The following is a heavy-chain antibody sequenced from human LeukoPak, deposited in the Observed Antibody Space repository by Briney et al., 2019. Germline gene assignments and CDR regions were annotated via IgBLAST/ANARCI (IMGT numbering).Heavy chain of an antibody. D-gene: IGHD6-19*01. CDR1: GFTFSSYW. CDR3: ARARIAVAGRFAVAYYFDY. Sequence: GGSLRLSCAASGFTFSSYWMHWVRQAPRKGLVWVSRINSDGSSTSYADSVKGRFTISRDNAKNTLYLQMNSLRAEDTAVYYCARARIAVAGRFAVAYYFDYWGLGTLVTVSS. CDR2: INSDGSST. V-gene: IGHV3-74*01. J-gene: IGHJ4*02.